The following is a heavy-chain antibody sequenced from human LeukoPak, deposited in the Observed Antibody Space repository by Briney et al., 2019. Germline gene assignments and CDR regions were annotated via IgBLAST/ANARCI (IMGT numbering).Heavy chain of an antibody. D-gene: IGHD6-19*01. V-gene: IGHV5-10-1*01. CDR2: IDHSDSYT. J-gene: IGHJ4*02. CDR3: ARGTGWTELDF. Sequence: GASLKISCQCSGYSFTSNWINWVRQLPGKGLEWVGRIDHSDSYTSYSPSFQGRVTISAAKSITTAYLQWGSLNTSDSAIYFCARGTGWTELDFWGRGTLVTVSS. CDR1: GYSFTSNW.